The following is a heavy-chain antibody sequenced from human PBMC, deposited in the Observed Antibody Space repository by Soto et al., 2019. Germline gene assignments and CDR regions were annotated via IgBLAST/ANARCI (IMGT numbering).Heavy chain of an antibody. CDR1: GFTFSSYA. V-gene: IGHV3-21*01. J-gene: IGHJ6*02. CDR3: ARDEFYPGDIAAAHQAYYSGMDV. CDR2: ISGSSSHI. D-gene: IGHD6-13*01. Sequence: GGSLRLSCAASGFTFSSYAMSWVRQAPGKGLEWVSAISGSSSHIYCADSVKGRFTISSDNAQNPLYLQMNSLRAEDKALYYRARDEFYPGDIAAAHQAYYSGMDVWGQGTTVTVSS.